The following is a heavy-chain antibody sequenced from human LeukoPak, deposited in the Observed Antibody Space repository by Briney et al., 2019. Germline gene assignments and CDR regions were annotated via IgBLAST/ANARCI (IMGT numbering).Heavy chain of an antibody. CDR3: ARLRAGDYFDY. V-gene: IGHV3-7*01. CDR2: IKEEGSEK. D-gene: IGHD6-19*01. Sequence: PGGSLRLSCAASGFTFSRYWMSWVRQAPGKGREWVANIKEEGSEKYYVDSVKGRLTISRDTAKSSLYLQMNSLRAEDTAVYYCARLRAGDYFDYWGQGSLGTVSS. CDR1: GFTFSRYW. J-gene: IGHJ4*02.